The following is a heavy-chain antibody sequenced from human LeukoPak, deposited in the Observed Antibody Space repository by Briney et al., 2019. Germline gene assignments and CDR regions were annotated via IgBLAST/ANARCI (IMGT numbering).Heavy chain of an antibody. V-gene: IGHV3-23*01. CDR1: EFTFSVYA. J-gene: IGHJ5*02. CDR3: AKGGLSTKGFDP. D-gene: IGHD2-8*01. Sequence: GGSLRLSCTAYEFTFSVYAMSWVRQAPGEGLEWAAVISVDGGARYYADSVKGRFTISRDNSRNTLYLQMNSLRAEDTAVYYCAKGGLSTKGFDPWGQGTLVTVSS. CDR2: ISVDGGAR.